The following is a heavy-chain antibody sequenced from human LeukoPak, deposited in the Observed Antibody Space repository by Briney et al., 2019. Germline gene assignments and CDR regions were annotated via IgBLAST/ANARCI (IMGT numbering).Heavy chain of an antibody. CDR1: GFTFSSYA. D-gene: IGHD3-22*01. CDR2: INHSGST. J-gene: IGHJ4*02. CDR3: ARVRRYYDSSGFDY. V-gene: IGHV4-34*01. Sequence: GSLRLSCAASGFTFSSYAMSWVRQPPGKGLEWIGEINHSGSTNYNPSLKSRVTISVDTSKNQFSLKLSSVTAADTAVYYCARVRRYYDSSGFDYWGQGTLVTVSS.